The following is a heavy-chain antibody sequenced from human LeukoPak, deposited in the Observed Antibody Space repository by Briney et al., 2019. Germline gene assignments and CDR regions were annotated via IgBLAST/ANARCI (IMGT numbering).Heavy chain of an antibody. J-gene: IGHJ4*02. Sequence: GASVKLSCKASGYTFTGYYMHWVRQAPGQGLEWMGWINPNSGGTNYAQKFQGWVTMTRDTSISTAYMEPSRLRSDDTAVYYCAKSGGYSGPPDYWGQGTLVTVSS. CDR3: AKSGGYSGPPDY. CDR1: GYTFTGYY. CDR2: INPNSGGT. V-gene: IGHV1-2*04. D-gene: IGHD1-26*01.